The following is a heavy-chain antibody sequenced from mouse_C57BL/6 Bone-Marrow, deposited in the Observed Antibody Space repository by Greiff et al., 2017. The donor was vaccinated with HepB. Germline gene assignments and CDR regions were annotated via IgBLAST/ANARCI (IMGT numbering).Heavy chain of an antibody. CDR1: GYAFSSSW. D-gene: IGHD6-1*01. V-gene: IGHV1-82*01. CDR3: ARGSSLAMDY. Sequence: QQSGPELVKPGASVKISCKASGYAFSSSWMNWVKQRPGKGLEWIGRIYPGDGDTNYNGKFKGKATLTADKSSSTAYMQLSSLTSEDSAVYFCARGSSLAMDYWGQGTSVTVSS. J-gene: IGHJ4*01. CDR2: IYPGDGDT.